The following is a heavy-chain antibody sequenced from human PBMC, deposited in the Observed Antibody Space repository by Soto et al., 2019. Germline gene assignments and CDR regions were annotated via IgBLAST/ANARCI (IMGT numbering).Heavy chain of an antibody. CDR1: GGSFSGYY. J-gene: IGHJ6*02. CDR2: INHSGST. CDR3: ARDPRGVVVISGVLNYYYYGMDV. D-gene: IGHD3-22*01. V-gene: IGHV4-34*01. Sequence: SETLSLTCAVYGGSFSGYYWSWIRQPPGKGLEWIGEINHSGSTNYNPSLKSRVTISVDTSKNQFSLKLSSVTAADTTVYYCARDPRGVVVISGVLNYYYYGMDVWGQGTTVTVSS.